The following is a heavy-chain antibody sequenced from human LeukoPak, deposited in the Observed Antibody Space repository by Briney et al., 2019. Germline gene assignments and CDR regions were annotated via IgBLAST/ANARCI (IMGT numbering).Heavy chain of an antibody. CDR3: ARGLGWNEGNPTDY. CDR2: ISSSGSTI. V-gene: IGHV3-48*03. J-gene: IGHJ4*02. Sequence: GGSLRLSCAASGFTFSSYAMNWVRQAPGKGLEWVSYISSSGSTIYYADSVKGRFTISRDNAKNSLYLQMNSLRAEDTAVYYCARGLGWNEGNPTDYWGQGTLVTVSS. D-gene: IGHD1-1*01. CDR1: GFTFSSYA.